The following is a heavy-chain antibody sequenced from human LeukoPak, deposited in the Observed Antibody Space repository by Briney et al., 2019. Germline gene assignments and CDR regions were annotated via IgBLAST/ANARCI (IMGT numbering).Heavy chain of an antibody. CDR2: IKGDGSTA. Sequence: PGGSLRLSCAASGFTFSNYWMNWVRQAPGKGRVWVSRIKGDGSTATYADSVKGRFSISRDNAKNTLYLQMNSLRAEDTAVYYCAKSDWFDPWGQGTLVTVSS. V-gene: IGHV3-74*01. CDR3: AKSDWFDP. J-gene: IGHJ5*02. CDR1: GFTFSNYW.